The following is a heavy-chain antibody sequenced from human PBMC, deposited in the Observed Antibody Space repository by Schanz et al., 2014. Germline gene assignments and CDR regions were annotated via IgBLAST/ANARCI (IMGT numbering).Heavy chain of an antibody. Sequence: EVQLVESGGDLVQPGGSQRLSCAASGFIVSSTYMTWVRQAPGKGLEWVSAISGSGASTYYADSVKGRFTISRDNSKNTLFLQMSSLRAEDTAQYHCVKEEWWRFDPWGQGTLVTVSS. CDR2: ISGSGAST. V-gene: IGHV3-23*04. J-gene: IGHJ5*02. D-gene: IGHD2-15*01. CDR1: GFIVSSTY. CDR3: VKEEWWRFDP.